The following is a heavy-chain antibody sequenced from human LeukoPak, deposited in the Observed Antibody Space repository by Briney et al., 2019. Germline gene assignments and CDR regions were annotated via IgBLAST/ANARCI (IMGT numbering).Heavy chain of an antibody. CDR2: ISGSGGST. Sequence: GGSLRLSCEASGFTFSSYAMSWVRQAPGKGLEWVSAISGSGGSTYYADSVKGRFTISRDNSKFTLSLQMNSLRAEDTAVYYCARALGDALDIWGQGTMITVSS. V-gene: IGHV3-23*01. CDR1: GFTFSSYA. CDR3: ARALGDALDI. J-gene: IGHJ3*02.